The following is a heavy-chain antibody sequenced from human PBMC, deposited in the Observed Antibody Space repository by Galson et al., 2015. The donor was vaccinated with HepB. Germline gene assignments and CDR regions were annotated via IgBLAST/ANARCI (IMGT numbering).Heavy chain of an antibody. J-gene: IGHJ4*02. V-gene: IGHV1-18*01. CDR3: ARDLAVAGTFPFDY. Sequence: SVKVSCKASGYTFTSYGISWVRQAPGQGLEWMGWISAYNGNTNYAQKLQGRVTMTTDTSTSTAYMELRSLRSDDTAVYYCARDLAVAGTFPFDYWGQGTLVTVSS. CDR2: ISAYNGNT. D-gene: IGHD6-19*01. CDR1: GYTFTSYG.